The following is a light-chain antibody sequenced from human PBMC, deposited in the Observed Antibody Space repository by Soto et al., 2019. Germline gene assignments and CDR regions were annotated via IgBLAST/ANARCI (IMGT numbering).Light chain of an antibody. CDR2: GNN. V-gene: IGLV1-47*02. CDR3: AAWDDSLSGYV. CDR1: SSNIGSNY. J-gene: IGLJ1*01. Sequence: QSALTQPPSASGTPGQRVTISCSGSSSNIGSNYVYWYQQLPGTAPKLLIFGNNQRPSGVPDRFSGSKCGTSASLAISGLRSEDEADYYCAAWDDSLSGYVFGTGTKVTVL.